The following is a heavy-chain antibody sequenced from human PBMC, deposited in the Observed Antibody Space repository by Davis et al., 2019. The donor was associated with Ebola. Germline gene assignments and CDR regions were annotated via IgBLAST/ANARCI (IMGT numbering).Heavy chain of an antibody. Sequence: GESLKISCAASGFTFDDYAMTWVRPAPGKGLEWVAVISYDGSNKYYADSVKGRFTISRDNSKNTLYLQMNSLRAEDTAVYYCARSIGGSPGYWGQGTLVTVSS. J-gene: IGHJ4*02. CDR1: GFTFDDYA. V-gene: IGHV3-30-3*01. D-gene: IGHD1-26*01. CDR2: ISYDGSNK. CDR3: ARSIGGSPGY.